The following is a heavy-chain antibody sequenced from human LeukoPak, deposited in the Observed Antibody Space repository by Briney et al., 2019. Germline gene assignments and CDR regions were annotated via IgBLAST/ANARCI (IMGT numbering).Heavy chain of an antibody. V-gene: IGHV3-23*01. CDR3: ARDGGIYYDSSGYYPWYFDY. D-gene: IGHD3-22*01. CDR1: GFTFSSYA. J-gene: IGHJ4*02. CDR2: ISGSGGST. Sequence: PGGSLRLSCAASGFTFSSYAMSWVRQAPGKGLEWVSAISGSGGSTYYADSVKGRFTISRDNSKNTLYLQMNSLRAEDTAVYYCARDGGIYYDSSGYYPWYFDYWGQGTLVTVSS.